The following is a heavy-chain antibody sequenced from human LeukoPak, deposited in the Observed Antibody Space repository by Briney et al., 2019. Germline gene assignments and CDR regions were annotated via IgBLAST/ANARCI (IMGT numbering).Heavy chain of an antibody. CDR1: GFSLSTSGMC. CDR3: ARTVSYSDSSGYGAFDI. CDR2: IDWDDDK. D-gene: IGHD3-22*01. Sequence: SGPTLVNPTQTLTLTCTFSGFSLSTSGMCVSWIRQPPGKALEWLARIDWDDDKYYSTSLKTRLTISKDTSKNQVVLTMTNMDPVDTATYYCARTVSYSDSSGYGAFDIWGQGTMVTVSS. J-gene: IGHJ3*02. V-gene: IGHV2-70*11.